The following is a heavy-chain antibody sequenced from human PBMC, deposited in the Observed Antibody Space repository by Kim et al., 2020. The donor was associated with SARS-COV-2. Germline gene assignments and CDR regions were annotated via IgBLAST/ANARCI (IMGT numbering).Heavy chain of an antibody. V-gene: IGHV3-30*04. Sequence: GGSLRLSCAASGFTFSSYAMHWVRQAPGKGLEWVAVISYDGSNKYYADSVKGRFTISRDNSKNTLYLQMNSLRAEDTAVYYCARLYSSSWSYYYYGMDVWGQGTTVTVSS. CDR3: ARLYSSSWSYYYYGMDV. CDR2: ISYDGSNK. CDR1: GFTFSSYA. J-gene: IGHJ6*02. D-gene: IGHD6-13*01.